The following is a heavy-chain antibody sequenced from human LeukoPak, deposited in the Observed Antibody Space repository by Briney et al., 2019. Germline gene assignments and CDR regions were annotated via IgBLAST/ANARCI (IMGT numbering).Heavy chain of an antibody. D-gene: IGHD3-10*01. CDR2: IYYSGTT. J-gene: IGHJ3*02. Sequence: PSQTLSLTCTVSGHSISGSGYYWNWIRQHPDKGLEWIGYIYYSGTTYYNPSLKSRVTMSVDTSKNQFSLKLISVTAADTAVYYCARVDGSWAFDIWGQGTLVTSSS. CDR1: GHSISGSGYY. V-gene: IGHV4-31*03. CDR3: ARVDGSWAFDI.